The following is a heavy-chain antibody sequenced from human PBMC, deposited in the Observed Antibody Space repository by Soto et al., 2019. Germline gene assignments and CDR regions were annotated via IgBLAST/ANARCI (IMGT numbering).Heavy chain of an antibody. CDR1: GYTFTGYY. D-gene: IGHD2-2*01. CDR2: IDPQTGGT. V-gene: IGHV1-2*02. J-gene: IGHJ6*02. Sequence: GPSVKVSCKASGYTFTGYYIHWVREAPGQGLEWMGWIDPQTGGTSYAQKFQGRVTLSRDTSINTAYLELSRLRFDDAAVYFCGRERYQVISDGMDVWGQGTTVTVSS. CDR3: GRERYQVISDGMDV.